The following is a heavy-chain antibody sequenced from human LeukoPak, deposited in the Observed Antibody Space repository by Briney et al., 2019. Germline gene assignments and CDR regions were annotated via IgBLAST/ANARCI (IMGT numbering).Heavy chain of an antibody. CDR1: GYTFTGYY. CDR2: INPNSGGT. D-gene: IGHD2-15*01. CDR3: ARVPRSRYCSGGSCYTGRYYFDY. J-gene: IGHJ4*02. V-gene: IGHV1-2*02. Sequence: GASVKVSCMASGYTFTGYYMHWVRQAPGQGLEWKGWINPNSGGTNYAQKFQGRVTMTRDTSISTAYMELSRLRSDDTAVYYCARVPRSRYCSGGSCYTGRYYFDYWGQGTLVTVSS.